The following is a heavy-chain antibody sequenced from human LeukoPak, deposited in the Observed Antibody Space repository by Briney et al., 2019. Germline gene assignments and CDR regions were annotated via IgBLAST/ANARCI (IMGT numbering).Heavy chain of an antibody. V-gene: IGHV1-18*01. Sequence: GASVKVSCKVSGYTFTSYGISWVRQAPGQGLEWMGWISAYNGNTSYAQKLQGRVTMTTDTSTSTAYMELRSLRSDDTAVYYCARDFCRDTSCYYVYWGQGTLVTVSS. CDR1: GYTFTSYG. CDR2: ISAYNGNT. CDR3: ARDFCRDTSCYYVY. D-gene: IGHD2-2*01. J-gene: IGHJ4*02.